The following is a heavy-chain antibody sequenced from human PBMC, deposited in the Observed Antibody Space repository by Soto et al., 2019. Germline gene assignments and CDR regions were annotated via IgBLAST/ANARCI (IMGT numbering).Heavy chain of an antibody. D-gene: IGHD5-12*01. Sequence: GGSLRLSCAASGFTFSSYAMSWVRQAPGKGLEWVSAISGSGGSTYYADSVKGRFTISRDNSKNTLYLQMNSLRAEDTAVYYCAKGAYSGYDYYYYYGMGVWGRGTRVGVSS. CDR1: GFTFSSYA. CDR2: ISGSGGST. J-gene: IGHJ6*02. V-gene: IGHV3-23*01. CDR3: AKGAYSGYDYYYYYGMGV.